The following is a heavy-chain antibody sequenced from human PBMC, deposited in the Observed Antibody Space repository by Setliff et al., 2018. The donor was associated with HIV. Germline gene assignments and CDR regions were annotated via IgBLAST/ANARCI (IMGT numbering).Heavy chain of an antibody. J-gene: IGHJ6*02. CDR3: ARLGSGWSDSYYYAMDI. D-gene: IGHD6-19*01. CDR2: ISAYNGNT. V-gene: IGHV1-18*01. Sequence: ASVKVSCKPSGYTFTSYGLSWVRQAPGQGLEWMGWISAYNGNTNYAQKLQGRVTMTIDTSTSRAYMELRSLRSDDTAMYFCARLGSGWSDSYYYAMDIWGQGTTVTVSS. CDR1: GYTFTSYG.